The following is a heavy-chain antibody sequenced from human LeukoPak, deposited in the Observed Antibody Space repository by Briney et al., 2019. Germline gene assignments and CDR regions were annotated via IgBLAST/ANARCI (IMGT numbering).Heavy chain of an antibody. V-gene: IGHV3-23*01. CDR3: AKDRWTEVDAFDI. Sequence: PGGSLRLSCAASGFTFSSYGMSWVRQAPGKGLEWVSATSGSGGSTYYADSVKGRFTISRDNSKNTLYLQMNSLRAEDTAVYYCAKDRWTEVDAFDIWGQGTMVTVSS. J-gene: IGHJ3*02. CDR2: TSGSGGST. D-gene: IGHD1-1*01. CDR1: GFTFSSYG.